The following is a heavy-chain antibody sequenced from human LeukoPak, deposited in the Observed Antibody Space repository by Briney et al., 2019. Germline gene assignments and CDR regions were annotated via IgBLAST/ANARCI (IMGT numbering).Heavy chain of an antibody. CDR1: GGSITSYY. CDR3: ASEFSGTSIAARVFDS. CDR2: IHTSGST. Sequence: SETLSLTCTVSGGSITSYYWRYIRQPAGKGLEWIGRIHTSGSTNYNPSLKSRVTMSLDTSKNHFSLKLSSVTAADTAIYYCASEFSGTSIAARVFDSWGQGTLVTVSS. J-gene: IGHJ4*02. V-gene: IGHV4-4*07. D-gene: IGHD6-6*01.